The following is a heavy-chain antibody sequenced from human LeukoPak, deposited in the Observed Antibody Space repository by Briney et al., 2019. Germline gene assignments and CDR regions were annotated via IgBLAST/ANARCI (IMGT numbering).Heavy chain of an antibody. CDR2: ISYDGYDK. V-gene: IGHV3-30-3*01. CDR3: ARDRGYCSSTSCPIDY. J-gene: IGHJ4*02. CDR1: GFTFNDYA. D-gene: IGHD2-2*01. Sequence: GGSLRLSCAASGFTFNDYAMYWVRQAPGKGLEWVTLISYDGYDKSYADSVRGRFTISRDNAKNSLYLQMNSLRAEDTAVYYCARDRGYCSSTSCPIDYWGQGTLVTVSS.